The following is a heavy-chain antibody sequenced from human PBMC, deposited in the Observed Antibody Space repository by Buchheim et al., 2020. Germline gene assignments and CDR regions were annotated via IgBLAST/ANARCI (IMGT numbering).Heavy chain of an antibody. CDR3: AVGITPYYYGMDV. CDR2: INHSGST. D-gene: IGHD3-10*01. J-gene: IGHJ6*02. CDR1: GGSFSGYY. Sequence: QVQLQQWGAGLLKPSETLSLTCAVYGGSFSGYYWSWIRQPPGKGLEWIGEINHSGSTNYNPPIKSRVTISVDTSKNKISLKLSSVTAADTAVYYCAVGITPYYYGMDVWGQGTT. V-gene: IGHV4-34*01.